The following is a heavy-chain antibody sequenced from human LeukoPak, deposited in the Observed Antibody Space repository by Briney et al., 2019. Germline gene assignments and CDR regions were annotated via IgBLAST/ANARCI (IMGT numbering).Heavy chain of an antibody. Sequence: GGSLRLSCAASGFTFSSYGMHWVRQAPGKGLEWVAVISYDGSNKYYADSVKGRFTISRDNSKNTLYLQMNSLRAEDTAVYYCAKADYFDYWGQGTLVTVPS. J-gene: IGHJ4*02. CDR2: ISYDGSNK. V-gene: IGHV3-30*18. CDR1: GFTFSSYG. CDR3: AKADYFDY.